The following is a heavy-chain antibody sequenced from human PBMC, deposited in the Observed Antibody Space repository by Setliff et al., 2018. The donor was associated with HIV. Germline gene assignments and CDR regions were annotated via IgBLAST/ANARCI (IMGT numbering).Heavy chain of an antibody. CDR2: INPSGGST. CDR1: GYTFTSYY. Sequence: GASVKVSCKASGYTFTSYYMHWVRQAPGQGLEWMGIINPSGGSTSYAQKFQGRVTMTRDTSTSTVYMELSSLRSEDTAVYYCARDFLVLLQFLEWPIRDLYGMDVWGQGTTVTVSS. J-gene: IGHJ6*02. CDR3: ARDFLVLLQFLEWPIRDLYGMDV. V-gene: IGHV1-46*01. D-gene: IGHD3-3*01.